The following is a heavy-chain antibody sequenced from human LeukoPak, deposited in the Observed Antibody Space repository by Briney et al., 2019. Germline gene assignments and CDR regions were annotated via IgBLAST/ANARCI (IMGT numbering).Heavy chain of an antibody. V-gene: IGHV1-18*01. J-gene: IGHJ5*02. CDR2: ISAYNGNT. Sequence: GASVKVSCKASGYTFTSYGISWVRQAPGQGLEWMGWISAYNGNTNYAQKLQGRVTMTTDTSTSTAYMELRSLRSDDTAVYYCARDPEYYDSSGYGPWGQGTLVTVSS. CDR1: GYTFTSYG. CDR3: ARDPEYYDSSGYGP. D-gene: IGHD3-22*01.